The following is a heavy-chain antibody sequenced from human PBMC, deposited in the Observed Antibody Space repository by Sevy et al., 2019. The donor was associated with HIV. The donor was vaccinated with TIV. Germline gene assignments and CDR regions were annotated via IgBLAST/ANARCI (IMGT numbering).Heavy chain of an antibody. CDR1: GFTFSSYA. CDR3: AKVAVTNYYYYYGMDV. V-gene: IGHV3-23*01. CDR2: ISGSGGST. D-gene: IGHD4-17*01. Sequence: GGSLRLSCAASGFTFSSYAMSWVRQAPWKGLEWVSAISGSGGSTYYADSVKGRFTISRDNSKNTLYLQMNSLRAEDTAVYYCAKVAVTNYYYYYGMDVWGQGTTVTVSS. J-gene: IGHJ6*02.